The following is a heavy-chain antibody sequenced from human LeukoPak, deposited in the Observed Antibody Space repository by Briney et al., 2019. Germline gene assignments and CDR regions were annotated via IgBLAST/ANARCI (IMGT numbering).Heavy chain of an antibody. CDR1: RFTFNIYP. J-gene: IGHJ2*01. V-gene: IGHV3-23*01. CDR2: IGTVGDT. CDR3: AKSKIVEGRGYFDL. Sequence: GGSLRLSCTASRFTFNIYPFTWVRQAPGKGPEWVSTIGTVGDTYYADSVKGRFTISRDDSNNALYLHMSSLRAEDAAVYYCAKSKIVEGRGYFDLWGRGTLVTVSS. D-gene: IGHD1-26*01.